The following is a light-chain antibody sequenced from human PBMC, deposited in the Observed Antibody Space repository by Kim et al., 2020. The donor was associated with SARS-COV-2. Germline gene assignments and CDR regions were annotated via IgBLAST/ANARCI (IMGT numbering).Light chain of an antibody. J-gene: IGKJ2*01. CDR2: AAS. V-gene: IGKV1-6*01. Sequence: SASVGDRVTITCRASQASRNDLGWYQLKPGKAPKLLIYAASSLQSGVPSRFSGSGSDTDFTLTISSLQPEDCATYYCLQDYNDPYTFGQGTKLEI. CDR1: QASRND. CDR3: LQDYNDPYT.